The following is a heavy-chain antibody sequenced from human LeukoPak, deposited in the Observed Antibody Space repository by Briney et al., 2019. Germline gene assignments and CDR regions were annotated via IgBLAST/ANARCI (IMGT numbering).Heavy chain of an antibody. CDR3: AKDGGGSLEWLPPMDV. J-gene: IGHJ6*02. D-gene: IGHD3-3*01. V-gene: IGHV3-30-3*01. CDR1: GFTFSSYA. Sequence: PGGSLRLSCAASGFTFSSYAMHWVRQAPGKGLEWVAVISYDGSNKYYADSVKGRFTISRDNSKKTLYLQMNSLRAEDTAVYYCAKDGGGSLEWLPPMDVWGQGTTVTVSS. CDR2: ISYDGSNK.